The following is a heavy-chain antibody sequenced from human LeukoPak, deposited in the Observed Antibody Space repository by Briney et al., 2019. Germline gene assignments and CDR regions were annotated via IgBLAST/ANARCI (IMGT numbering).Heavy chain of an antibody. CDR2: INTNTGNP. CDR1: GCTFTSYA. Sequence: ASVKVSGKASGCTFTSYAMNVVRQAPGPGLEWMGWINTNTGNPTYAQGFTGRFVFSLDTSVSTAYLQISSLKAEDTAVYYCAKSLYSSSRLKIFDYWGQGTLVTVSS. CDR3: AKSLYSSSRLKIFDY. J-gene: IGHJ4*02. D-gene: IGHD6-13*01. V-gene: IGHV7-4-1*02.